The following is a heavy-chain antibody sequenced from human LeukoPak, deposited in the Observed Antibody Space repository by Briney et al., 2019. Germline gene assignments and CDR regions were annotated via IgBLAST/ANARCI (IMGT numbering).Heavy chain of an antibody. CDR2: MNPNSGNT. D-gene: IGHD3-10*01. V-gene: IGHV1-8*03. J-gene: IGHJ4*02. CDR1: GYTFTRFD. Sequence: ASVKVSCKASGYTFTRFDINWVRQATGQGLEWMGWMNPNSGNTGYAQKFQGRVTITRNTSISTAYMELRSLRSDDTALYYCAIDRAHGTDYFDYWGQGTLVTVSS. CDR3: AIDRAHGTDYFDY.